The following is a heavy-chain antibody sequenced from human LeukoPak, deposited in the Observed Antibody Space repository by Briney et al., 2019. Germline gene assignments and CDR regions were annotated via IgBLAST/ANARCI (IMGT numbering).Heavy chain of an antibody. Sequence: ASVKVSCKASGYTFTSYGISWVRQAPGQGLEWMGRIIPILGIANYAQKFQGRVTITADKSTSTAYMELSSLRSEDTAVYYCARGYSSSSLGYFDYWGQGTLVTVSS. J-gene: IGHJ4*02. CDR1: GYTFTSYG. D-gene: IGHD6-6*01. V-gene: IGHV1-69*04. CDR2: IIPILGIA. CDR3: ARGYSSSSLGYFDY.